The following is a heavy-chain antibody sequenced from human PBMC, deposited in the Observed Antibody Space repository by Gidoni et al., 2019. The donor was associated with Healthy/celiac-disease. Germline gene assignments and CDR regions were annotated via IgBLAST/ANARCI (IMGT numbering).Heavy chain of an antibody. CDR2: FSVIGVST. V-gene: IGHV3-23*04. J-gene: IGHJ3*02. CDR1: GFTFSSSA. Sequence: EVQLVESGGGLVRHGGCQRLSCGASGFTFSSSAISWFRLAPVKGMEWVSAFSVIGVSTYYADSVKGRFTISRDNSNNTLYLQMNSLRAEDTAVYYCAKSSDSPYGSGLQGAFDIWGQGTMVTVSS. D-gene: IGHD3-10*01. CDR3: AKSSDSPYGSGLQGAFDI.